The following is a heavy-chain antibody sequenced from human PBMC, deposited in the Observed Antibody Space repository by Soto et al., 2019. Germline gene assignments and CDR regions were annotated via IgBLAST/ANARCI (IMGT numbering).Heavy chain of an antibody. CDR3: AKEAARPGPCDS. Sequence: EVQLLESGGGLVQPGGALRLSCAASGFTFSSYPMSWVRQAPGKGLEWISGITGGATNTYYADSVKGRITISRDNSKNTLYLQLHSLRAEDTAVYYCAKEAARPGPCDSWGQGTLVTVSS. V-gene: IGHV3-23*01. J-gene: IGHJ4*02. D-gene: IGHD6-6*01. CDR2: ITGGATNT. CDR1: GFTFSSYP.